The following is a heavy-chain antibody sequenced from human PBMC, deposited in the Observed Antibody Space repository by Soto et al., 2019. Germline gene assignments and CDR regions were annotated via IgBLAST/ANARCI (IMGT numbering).Heavy chain of an antibody. Sequence: SETLSLTCAVSGASISSDGYSWSWIRQPPGKGLECIGYIYHNGLTYINPSLKSRVTISLDRYKNQFSLKLNSVTAADTAVHYCASRDYNGFVPWGQVTLVTVST. CDR1: GASISSDGYS. J-gene: IGHJ5*02. CDR2: IYHNGLT. V-gene: IGHV4-30-2*01. CDR3: ASRDYNGFVP.